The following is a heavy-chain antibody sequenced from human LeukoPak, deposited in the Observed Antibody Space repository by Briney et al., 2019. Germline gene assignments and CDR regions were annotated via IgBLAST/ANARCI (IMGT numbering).Heavy chain of an antibody. J-gene: IGHJ4*02. V-gene: IGHV3-23*01. D-gene: IGHD5-24*01. CDR2: TPGGGET. CDR3: AKDYKSGDGYWDFDF. CDR1: GFNFGPYA. Sequence: GGSLRLSCAGSGFNFGPYAMSWVRQAPGKGLEWVAGTPGGGETFYADSVRGRFMISRDNSKNTVDLQMSSLRVEDTAVYYCAKDYKSGDGYWDFDFWGQGSLVTVSS.